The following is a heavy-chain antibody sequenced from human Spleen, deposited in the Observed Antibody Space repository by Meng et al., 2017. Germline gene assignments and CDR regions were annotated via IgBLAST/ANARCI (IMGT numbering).Heavy chain of an antibody. CDR3: ARDDYHIDY. CDR2: IYYSGST. Sequence: SETLSLTCTVSGGSISSRSYYWGWIRQPPGKGLEWIGSIYYSGSTYYNPSLKSRVTISVDTSKNQFSLKLSSVTAADTAVYYCARDDYHIDYWGQGTLVTVSS. CDR1: GGSISSRSYY. D-gene: IGHD4-11*01. J-gene: IGHJ4*02. V-gene: IGHV4-39*07.